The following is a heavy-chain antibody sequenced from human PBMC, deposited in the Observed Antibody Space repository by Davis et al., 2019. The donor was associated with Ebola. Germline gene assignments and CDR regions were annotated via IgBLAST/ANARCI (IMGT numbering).Heavy chain of an antibody. CDR2: IIPTLDVT. CDR3: AIMTNYYDSSGYHNALLYYFDY. D-gene: IGHD3-22*01. Sequence: SVKVSCKASGGTFSNYAISWVRQAPGQGLEWMGGIIPTLDVTNHAQQFQGRVTITADEITNTAYMELSSLRSEDTAVYYCAIMTNYYDSSGYHNALLYYFDYWGQGTLVTISS. CDR1: GGTFSNYA. V-gene: IGHV1-69*10. J-gene: IGHJ4*02.